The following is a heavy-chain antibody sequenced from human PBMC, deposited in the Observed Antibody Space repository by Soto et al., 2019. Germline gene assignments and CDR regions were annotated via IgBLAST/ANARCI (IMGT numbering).Heavy chain of an antibody. CDR3: AKDRRSGYDSDFDY. V-gene: IGHV3-23*01. D-gene: IGHD5-12*01. J-gene: IGHJ4*02. CDR1: GFTFCNYS. Sequence: PGGSLRLSCAASGFTFCNYSMTWVRPAPGKGLEWVSAISGRGDGTYYADSVKGRFTISRDNSKNALYLQMNSLGAEDTALYYCAKDRRSGYDSDFDYWGQGTLVTVSS. CDR2: ISGRGDGT.